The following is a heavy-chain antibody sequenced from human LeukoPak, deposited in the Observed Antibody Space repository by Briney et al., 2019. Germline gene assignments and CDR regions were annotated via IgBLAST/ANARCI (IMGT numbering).Heavy chain of an antibody. CDR1: GYTFTDSY. CDR2: INPNSGGT. CDR3: ARVTGAALAPDH. Sequence: ASVKVSCKASGYTFTDSYMHWVRQAPGQGPEWMGWINPNSGGTNYAQKFQGRVAMTRDTSISTAYMELNRLRSDDTAVYYCARVTGAALAPDHWGQGTLVTVSS. D-gene: IGHD5-18*01. J-gene: IGHJ4*02. V-gene: IGHV1-2*02.